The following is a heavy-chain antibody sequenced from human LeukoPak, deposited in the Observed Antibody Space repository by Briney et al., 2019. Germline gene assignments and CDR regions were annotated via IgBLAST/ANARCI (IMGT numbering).Heavy chain of an antibody. V-gene: IGHV4-30-2*01. CDR1: GGSISSGGYS. CDR3: ASQSEYSSSSDY. J-gene: IGHJ4*02. Sequence: PSETLSLTCAVSGGSISSGGYSWSWIRQPPGKGLDWIGYIYHSGSTYYNPSLKSRVTISVDRSKNQFSLKLSSVTAADTAVYYCASQSEYSSSSDYWGQGTLVTVSS. D-gene: IGHD6-6*01. CDR2: IYHSGST.